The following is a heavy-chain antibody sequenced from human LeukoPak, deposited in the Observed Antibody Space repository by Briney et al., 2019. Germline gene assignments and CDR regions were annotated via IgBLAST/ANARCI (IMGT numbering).Heavy chain of an antibody. CDR3: ARRDYGDYVGAFDI. D-gene: IGHD4-17*01. V-gene: IGHV4-38-2*02. Sequence: SETLSLTCTVSGYSISSGYYWGGIRQPPGKGLEWIGSIYHSGSTYYNPSLKSRVTISVDTSKNQFSLKLSSVTAADTAVYYCARRDYGDYVGAFDISGQGTMVTVSS. J-gene: IGHJ3*02. CDR1: GYSISSGYY. CDR2: IYHSGST.